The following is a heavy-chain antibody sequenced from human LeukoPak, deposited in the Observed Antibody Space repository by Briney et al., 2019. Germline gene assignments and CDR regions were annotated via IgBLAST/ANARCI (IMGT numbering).Heavy chain of an antibody. V-gene: IGHV1-69*04. CDR3: ARADSSGYSLDENFDY. CDR1: GGTLSSYA. J-gene: IGHJ4*02. CDR2: IIPIFAIV. D-gene: IGHD3-22*01. Sequence: ASVKVSCKASGGTLSSYALNWVRQAPGQGLEWIGRIIPIFAIVNYSQNFQGRVTITADKSTNTAYMELSSLRFEDTASYYCARADSSGYSLDENFDYWGQGTLVTVSS.